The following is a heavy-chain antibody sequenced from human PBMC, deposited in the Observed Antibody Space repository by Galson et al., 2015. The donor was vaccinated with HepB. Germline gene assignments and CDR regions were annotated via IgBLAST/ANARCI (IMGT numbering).Heavy chain of an antibody. D-gene: IGHD3-16*02. J-gene: IGHJ6*02. Sequence: SLRLSCAASGFTFSNYAMSWVRQAPGKGLEWVSAISDSGDSTYYADSVKGRFTISRDTSKNTLYLQMNSLRAEDTAVYYCAKAHRPYYENVWWSYRYSFYSCMDVWGQWTTVTVSS. V-gene: IGHV3-23*01. CDR2: ISDSGDST. CDR3: AKAHRPYYENVWWSYRYSFYSCMDV. CDR1: GFTFSNYA.